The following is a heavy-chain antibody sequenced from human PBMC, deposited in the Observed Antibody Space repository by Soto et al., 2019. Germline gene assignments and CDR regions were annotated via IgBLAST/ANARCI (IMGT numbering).Heavy chain of an antibody. J-gene: IGHJ4*02. Sequence: QVQLVESGGGVVQPGRSLRLSCAASGVTFSRHTMPWVRQAPGKGLEWVAAISDDGSNTYYADSVKGRFTISRDNSKNTLYLQMNSLSSEDTAGQHCAREVYYAFWSGFNTHPYYFDDWGQGTLVTFSS. CDR3: AREVYYAFWSGFNTHPYYFDD. CDR1: GVTFSRHT. D-gene: IGHD3-3*01. V-gene: IGHV3-30-3*01. CDR2: ISDDGSNT.